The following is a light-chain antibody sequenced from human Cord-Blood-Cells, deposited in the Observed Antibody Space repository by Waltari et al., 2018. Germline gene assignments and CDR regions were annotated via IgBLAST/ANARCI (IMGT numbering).Light chain of an antibody. Sequence: QSALTQPPSASGSPGQSVTLSCTGTRSAVGGYNYVSWYQQHPGKAPKLMIYEVSKRPSGVPDRFSGSKSGNTASLTVSGLQAEDEADYYCSSYAGSNNLQVFGGGTKLTVL. CDR1: RSAVGGYNY. CDR2: EVS. CDR3: SSYAGSNNLQV. V-gene: IGLV2-8*01. J-gene: IGLJ2*01.